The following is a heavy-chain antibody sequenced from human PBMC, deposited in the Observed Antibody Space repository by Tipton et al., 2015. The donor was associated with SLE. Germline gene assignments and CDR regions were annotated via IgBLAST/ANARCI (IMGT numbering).Heavy chain of an antibody. V-gene: IGHV4-38-2*01. CDR3: ARGSVVADDF. CDR2: IYHSGNT. Sequence: TLSLTCAVSGYPISSDYFWGWIRQPPGKGLEWIGSIYHSGNTYYNTSLKSRVTISVDTSKNQLSLKLTSVTAADTAVYYCARGSVVADDFWGQGTLVTVSS. CDR1: GYPISSDYF. J-gene: IGHJ4*02. D-gene: IGHD2-15*01.